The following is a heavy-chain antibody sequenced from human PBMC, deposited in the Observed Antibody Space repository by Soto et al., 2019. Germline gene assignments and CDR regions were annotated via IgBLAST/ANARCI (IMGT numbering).Heavy chain of an antibody. Sequence: QVQLVQSGAEVKKPGSSVKVSCKASGGTFSSYAISWVRQAPGQGREWMGGIIPIFGTANYAQKFQGRVTITADESTSTAYMGLSSLRSEDTAVYYCARDPGDYDYVWGSPQDYWGQGTLVTVSS. CDR2: IIPIFGTA. J-gene: IGHJ4*02. D-gene: IGHD3-16*01. CDR1: GGTFSSYA. CDR3: ARDPGDYDYVWGSPQDY. V-gene: IGHV1-69*01.